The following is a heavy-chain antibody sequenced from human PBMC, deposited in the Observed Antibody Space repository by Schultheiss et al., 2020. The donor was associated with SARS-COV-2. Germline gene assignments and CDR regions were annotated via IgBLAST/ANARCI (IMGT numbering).Heavy chain of an antibody. V-gene: IGHV3-33*06. CDR2: IWYDGSNK. Sequence: GESLKISCAASGFTFSSYWMSWVRQAPGKGLEWVAVIWYDGSNKEYADSVKGRFTISRDNSKNTVYLQMNSLAAEDTALYYCAKAGTYGSGIYDFWGQGTLLTVSS. CDR3: AKAGTYGSGIYDF. D-gene: IGHD3-10*01. CDR1: GFTFSSYW. J-gene: IGHJ4*02.